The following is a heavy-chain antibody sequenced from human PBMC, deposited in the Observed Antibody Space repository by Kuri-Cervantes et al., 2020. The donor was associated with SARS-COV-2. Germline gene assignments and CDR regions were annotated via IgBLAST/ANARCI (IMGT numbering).Heavy chain of an antibody. CDR2: ISHDGART. CDR1: GFSFSTHG. Sequence: GESLKISCAASGFSFSTHGMHWVRQAPGKGLEWVAVISHDGARTHYADSVRGRFTVSSDTSKNTLFLQMNSLRAEDTAVYYCAKVRVARYTYGYGFDYWGQGTLVTVSS. CDR3: AKVRVARYTYGYGFDY. D-gene: IGHD5-18*01. J-gene: IGHJ4*02. V-gene: IGHV3-30*18.